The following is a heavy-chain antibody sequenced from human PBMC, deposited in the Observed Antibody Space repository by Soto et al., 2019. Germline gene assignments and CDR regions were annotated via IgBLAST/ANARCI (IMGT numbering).Heavy chain of an antibody. CDR3: ARDVADF. CDR2: INQDGSEK. Sequence: GGSLILSCLDSGFTFSTSWMTWVRQVPGKGLEWVANINQDGSEKYYVDSVKGRFTISRDNTKNSLYLQMNSVRAEDTAVYYCARDVADFRGQGTLVTVSS. V-gene: IGHV3-7*01. J-gene: IGHJ4*02. CDR1: GFTFSTSW. D-gene: IGHD3-3*01.